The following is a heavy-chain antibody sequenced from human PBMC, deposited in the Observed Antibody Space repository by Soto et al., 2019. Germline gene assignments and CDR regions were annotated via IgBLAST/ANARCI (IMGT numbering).Heavy chain of an antibody. CDR1: GFTFSSYD. V-gene: IGHV3-13*01. Sequence: HPGGSLRLSCAASGFTFSSYDMHWVRQATGKGLEWVSAIGTAGDTYYPGSVKGRFTISRENAKNSLYLQMNSLRAGDTAVYYCARGKPITMIVYYGMDVWGQGTTVTVSS. CDR2: IGTAGDT. CDR3: ARGKPITMIVYYGMDV. J-gene: IGHJ6*02. D-gene: IGHD3-22*01.